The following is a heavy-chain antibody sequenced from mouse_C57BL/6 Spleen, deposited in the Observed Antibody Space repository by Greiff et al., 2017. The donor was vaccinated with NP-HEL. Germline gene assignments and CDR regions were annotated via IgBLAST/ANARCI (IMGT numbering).Heavy chain of an antibody. J-gene: IGHJ4*01. D-gene: IGHD2-2*01. Sequence: QVHVKQPGAELVKPGASVKMSCKASGYTFTSYWITWVKQRPGQGLEWIGDIYPGSGSTNYNEKFKSKATLTVDTSSSTAYMQLSSLTSEDSAVYYCARYGYVYYYAMDYWGQGTSVTVSS. CDR2: IYPGSGST. V-gene: IGHV1-55*01. CDR3: ARYGYVYYYAMDY. CDR1: GYTFTSYW.